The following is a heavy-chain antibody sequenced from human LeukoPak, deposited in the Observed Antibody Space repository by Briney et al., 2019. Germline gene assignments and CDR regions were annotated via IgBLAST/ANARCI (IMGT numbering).Heavy chain of an antibody. CDR3: GGGVLRFLGSIISEYLDY. J-gene: IGHJ4*02. Sequence: GGSLRLSCAASGFTFSKHAMTWVRQAPGKGLEWVSAISGSGGSTYYADSVKGRFTISRDNSKNTLYLQMNSLRAEDTAVYYCGGGVLRFLGSIISEYLDYWGEGTLVTVSS. CDR2: ISGSGGST. CDR1: GFTFSKHA. V-gene: IGHV3-23*01. D-gene: IGHD3-3*01.